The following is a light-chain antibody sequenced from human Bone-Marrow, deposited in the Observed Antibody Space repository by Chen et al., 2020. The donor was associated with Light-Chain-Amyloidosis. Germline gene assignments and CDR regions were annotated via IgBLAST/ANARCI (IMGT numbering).Light chain of an antibody. V-gene: IGLV3-25*03. CDR3: QSADSSGTYEVI. CDR1: DLPTKY. Sequence: SYELTQPPSVSVSPGQTARLTCSGDDLPTKYAYWYQQKPGKGPVLVIHRDTKRPSGISERFSGSSSGTTATMTISRVQAEDEADYHCQSADSSGTYEVIFGGGNKLTVL. J-gene: IGLJ2*01. CDR2: RDT.